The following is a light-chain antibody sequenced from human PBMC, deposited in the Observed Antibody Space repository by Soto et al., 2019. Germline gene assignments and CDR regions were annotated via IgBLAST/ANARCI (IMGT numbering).Light chain of an antibody. J-gene: IGLJ2*01. CDR1: SNDVGGYNY. V-gene: IGLV2-8*01. CDR3: SSYAGSNNFVV. Sequence: QSALTQPPSASGSPGQSVTISCSGTSNDVGGYNYVSWYQQHPGKAPKLIIFDVNKRPSGVPDRFSGSRSGNTASLAVSGLQAEDEADYYCSSYAGSNNFVVFGGGTKLTVL. CDR2: DVN.